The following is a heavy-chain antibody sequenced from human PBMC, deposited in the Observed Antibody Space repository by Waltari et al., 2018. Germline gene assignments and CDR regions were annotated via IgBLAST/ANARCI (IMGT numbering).Heavy chain of an antibody. V-gene: IGHV4-59*01. J-gene: IGHJ3*02. CDR2: IYYSGST. Sequence: QVQLQESGPGLVKPSETLSLTCTVSGGSISSYYWSWIRQPPGKGLEWIGYIYYSGSTNYNPSLKSRVTISVDTSKNQFSLKLSSVTAADTAVYYCARDSVSCSGGSCYSDAFDIWGQGTMVTVSS. CDR3: ARDSVSCSGGSCYSDAFDI. D-gene: IGHD2-15*01. CDR1: GGSISSYY.